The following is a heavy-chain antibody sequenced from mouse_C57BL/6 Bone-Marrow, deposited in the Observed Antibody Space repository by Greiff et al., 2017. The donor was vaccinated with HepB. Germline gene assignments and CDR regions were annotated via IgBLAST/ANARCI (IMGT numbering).Heavy chain of an antibody. V-gene: IGHV1-50*01. CDR2: IDPSDSYT. CDR3: AREVWSFAY. J-gene: IGHJ3*01. D-gene: IGHD2-10*02. Sequence: QVQLQQPGAELVKPGASVKLSCKASGYTFTSYWMQWVKQRPGQGLEWIGEIDPSDSYTNYNQKFKGKATLTVDTSSSTAYMQLSSLTSEDSAVYYCAREVWSFAYWGQGTLVTVSA. CDR1: GYTFTSYW.